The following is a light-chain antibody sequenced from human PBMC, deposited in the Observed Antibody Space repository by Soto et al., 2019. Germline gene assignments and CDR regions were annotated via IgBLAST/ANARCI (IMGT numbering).Light chain of an antibody. V-gene: IGKV3-20*01. CDR1: QSVSNNY. Sequence: EIVLTQSPGTLSLSPGERATLSCRASQSVSNNYLAWYQQKPGQAPRLLIYGASNRATGIPDRFSGSGSGTDFTLTISSLQSEDFAVYYCQQYNNWPPWTFGQGTRLEIK. J-gene: IGKJ5*01. CDR2: GAS. CDR3: QQYNNWPPWT.